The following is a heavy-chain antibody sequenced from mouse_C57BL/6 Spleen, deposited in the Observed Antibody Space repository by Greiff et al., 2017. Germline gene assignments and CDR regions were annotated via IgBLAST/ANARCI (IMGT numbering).Heavy chain of an antibody. Sequence: VQLQQSGAELVRPGASVTLSCKASGYTFTDYEMHWVKQTPVPGLEWIGAIDPETGGTAYNQKFKGKAILTADKSSSTAYMKIRSLTSEDSAVYYCTIGSAYYSNPDYWGKGTTLTVSS. V-gene: IGHV1-15*01. CDR1: GYTFTDYE. J-gene: IGHJ2*01. CDR2: IDPETGGT. D-gene: IGHD2-5*01. CDR3: TIGSAYYSNPDY.